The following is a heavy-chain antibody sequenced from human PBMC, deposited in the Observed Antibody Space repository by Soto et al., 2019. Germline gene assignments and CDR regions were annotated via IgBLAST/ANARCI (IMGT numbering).Heavy chain of an antibody. CDR1: GGSISSSNW. Sequence: QVQLQESGPGLVKPSGTLSLTCAVSGGSISSSNWWSWVRQPPGKGLEWIGEIYHSGSTNYNPSLQSRVTISVDKSKNQFSLKLSSVTAADTAVYYCARGASSGYYWGVWVDYWGQGTLVTVSS. CDR2: IYHSGST. CDR3: ARGASSGYYWGVWVDY. D-gene: IGHD3-22*01. V-gene: IGHV4-4*02. J-gene: IGHJ4*02.